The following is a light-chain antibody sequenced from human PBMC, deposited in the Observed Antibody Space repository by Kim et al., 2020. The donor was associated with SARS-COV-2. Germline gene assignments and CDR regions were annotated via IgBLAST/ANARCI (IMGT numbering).Light chain of an antibody. Sequence: SPGGGAPPSCSASQSISTSQLAWYQQKPGQAPRLLIYDASTSATGTPDRFSGSGSETDFTLTISRLEPEDFAVYYCHQYGESPQTFGRGTKVDIK. CDR3: HQYGESPQT. CDR1: QSISTSQ. J-gene: IGKJ1*01. CDR2: DAS. V-gene: IGKV3-20*01.